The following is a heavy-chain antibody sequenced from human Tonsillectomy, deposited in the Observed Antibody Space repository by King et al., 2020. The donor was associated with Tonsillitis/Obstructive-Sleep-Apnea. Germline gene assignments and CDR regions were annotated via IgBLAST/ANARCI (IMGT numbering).Heavy chain of an antibody. J-gene: IGHJ4*02. D-gene: IGHD3-9*01. CDR3: ARRPPYDIFSFDY. V-gene: IGHV4-59*01. CDR1: GGSISSYY. Sequence: VQLQESGPGLVKPSETLSLICTVSGGSISSYYWSWIRQPPGKGLEWIGYIYYSGSTNYNPSLKSRVTISVDTSKNQFSLKLSSVTAADTAVYYCARRPPYDIFSFDYWGQGTLVTVSS. CDR2: IYYSGST.